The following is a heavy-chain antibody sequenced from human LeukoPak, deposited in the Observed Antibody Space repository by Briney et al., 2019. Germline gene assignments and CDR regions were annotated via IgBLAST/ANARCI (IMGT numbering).Heavy chain of an antibody. CDR1: GGTFSSYA. V-gene: IGHV1-69*13. Sequence: SVKVSCKASGGTFSSYAISWVRQAPGQGLEWMGGIIPIFGTANYAQKFQGRVTITADESTSTAYMGLSSLRSEDTAVYYCARDGTAMVPYYYYYMDVWGKGTTVTVSS. D-gene: IGHD5-18*01. CDR3: ARDGTAMVPYYYYYMDV. J-gene: IGHJ6*03. CDR2: IIPIFGTA.